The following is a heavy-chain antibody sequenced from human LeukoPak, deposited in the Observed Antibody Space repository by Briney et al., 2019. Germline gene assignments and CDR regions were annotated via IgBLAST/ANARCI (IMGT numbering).Heavy chain of an antibody. J-gene: IGHJ5*02. CDR3: ATSYDFWSGYSPNWFDP. Sequence: SVKVSCKASGGTFSSYAISWVRQAPGQGLEWMGGIIPIFGTANHAQKFQGRVTITTDESTSTAYMELSSLRSEDTAVYYCATSYDFWSGYSPNWFDPWGQGTLVTVSS. V-gene: IGHV1-69*05. CDR1: GGTFSSYA. CDR2: IIPIFGTA. D-gene: IGHD3-3*01.